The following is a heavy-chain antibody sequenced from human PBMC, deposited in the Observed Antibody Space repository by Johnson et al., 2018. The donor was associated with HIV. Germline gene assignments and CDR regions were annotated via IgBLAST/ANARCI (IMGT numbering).Heavy chain of an antibody. CDR2: IWYDGNNK. J-gene: IGHJ3*02. Sequence: CAASGFAFRSYGMHWVRQAPGKGLEWVAVIWYDGNNKYYADSVKGRFTVSRDNSKNTLYLQMNSLRAEDTAVYYCAKEAYSSDAFDIWGQGTMVTVSS. V-gene: IGHV3-33*06. CDR1: GFAFRSYG. D-gene: IGHD2-21*01. CDR3: AKEAYSSDAFDI.